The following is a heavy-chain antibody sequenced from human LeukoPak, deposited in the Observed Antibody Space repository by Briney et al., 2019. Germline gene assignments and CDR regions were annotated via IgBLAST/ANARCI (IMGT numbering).Heavy chain of an antibody. D-gene: IGHD3-22*01. V-gene: IGHV4-59*01. Sequence: PSETLSLTCTVSSGSISSYYWSWIRQPPGKGLEWIGYIYYSGSTNYNPSLKSRVTISVDTSKNQFSLKLSSVTAADTAVYYRARKSLGYDSSGYLDYWGQGTLVTVSS. J-gene: IGHJ4*02. CDR1: SGSISSYY. CDR3: ARKSLGYDSSGYLDY. CDR2: IYYSGST.